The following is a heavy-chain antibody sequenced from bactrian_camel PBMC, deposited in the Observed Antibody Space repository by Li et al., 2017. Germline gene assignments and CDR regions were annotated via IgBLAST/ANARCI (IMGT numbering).Heavy chain of an antibody. CDR3: ALDPYTLWVYGS. CDR1: GFDGPT. V-gene: IGHV3S55*01. CDR2: IASEGPV. J-gene: IGHJ4*01. Sequence: HVQLVESGGGSVQAGGSLRPSCTASGFDGPTMAWYRQAPGNGCELVSTIASEGPVYTADSVRGRFTMSRDNVKNTIYLQMNSLKSEDTALYYCALDPYTLWVYGSWGQGTQVT. D-gene: IGHD3*01.